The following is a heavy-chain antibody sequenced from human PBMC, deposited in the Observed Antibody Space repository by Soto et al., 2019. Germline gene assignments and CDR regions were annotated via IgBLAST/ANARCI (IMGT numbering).Heavy chain of an antibody. CDR2: ISGYNGNT. V-gene: IGHV1-18*01. Sequence: QVQLVQSRGEVKKPGASVKVSCKTSGYSFTTYGISWVRQPPGQGLEWMGRISGYNGNTNYAQKLQGRVTMTTDTSTSTAYMELRSLRSDDTAVYYCAREGPAPYDYAGMDVWGQGSTVTVSS. CDR1: GYSFTTYG. J-gene: IGHJ6*02. CDR3: AREGPAPYDYAGMDV.